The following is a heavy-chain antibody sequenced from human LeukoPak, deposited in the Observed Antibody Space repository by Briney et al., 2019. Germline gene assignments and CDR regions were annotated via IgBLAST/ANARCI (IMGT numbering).Heavy chain of an antibody. CDR3: ARDRDWAFDY. V-gene: IGHV3-30*02. CDR1: GFTFSSYG. D-gene: IGHD2-21*01. Sequence: GGSLRLSCAASGFTFSSYGMHWVRQAPGKGLEWVAFIRYDGSNKYYADSVKGRFTISRDNSKNTLSLQMNSLRAEDTAVYDCARDRDWAFDYWGQGILVTVSS. CDR2: IRYDGSNK. J-gene: IGHJ4*02.